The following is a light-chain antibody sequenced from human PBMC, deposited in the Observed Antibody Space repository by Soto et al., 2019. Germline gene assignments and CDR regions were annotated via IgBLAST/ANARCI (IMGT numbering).Light chain of an antibody. CDR2: EVS. CDR3: SSYTNIITRV. J-gene: IGLJ1*01. V-gene: IGLV2-14*01. Sequence: QSVLAQPASVSGSPGQSITISCAGTSSDVGGYNYVSWYQQHPGKAPKLMIYEVSNRPSGVSNRFSGSKSGNTASLTISGLQAEDEADYYCSSYTNIITRVFGTGTKVTVL. CDR1: SSDVGGYNY.